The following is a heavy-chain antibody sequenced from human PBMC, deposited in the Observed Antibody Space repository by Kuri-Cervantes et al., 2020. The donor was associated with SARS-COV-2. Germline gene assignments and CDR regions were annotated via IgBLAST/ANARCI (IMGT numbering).Heavy chain of an antibody. V-gene: IGHV3-30-3*01. CDR2: ISYDGSNK. J-gene: IGHJ4*02. Sequence: GGSLRLSCAASGFTFSSYAMHWVRQAPGKGLEWVAVISYDGSNKYYADSVKGRFTISRDNSKNTLYLQMNSLRAEDTAVYYCARGYPPMVRGVIIKGIGYWGQGTLVTVSS. D-gene: IGHD3-10*01. CDR1: GFTFSSYA. CDR3: ARGYPPMVRGVIIKGIGY.